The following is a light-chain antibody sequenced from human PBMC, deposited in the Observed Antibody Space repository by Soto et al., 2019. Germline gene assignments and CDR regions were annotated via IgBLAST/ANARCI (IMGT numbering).Light chain of an antibody. CDR2: KAS. CDR1: QSVRTW. Sequence: DIQMTPSPSTLSASVGDRVTLPFRASQSVRTWLAWYQQKPGKAPKLLIYKASGLQSGVPSRFSGSGSGTDFTLTISRLEPEDSAVYYCQQRNVWPPVTFGQGTRLEI. J-gene: IGKJ5*01. V-gene: IGKV1-5*03. CDR3: QQRNVWPPVT.